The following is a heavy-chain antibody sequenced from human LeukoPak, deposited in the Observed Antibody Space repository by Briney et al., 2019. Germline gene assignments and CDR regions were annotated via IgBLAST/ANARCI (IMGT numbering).Heavy chain of an antibody. Sequence: GGSLRLSCGASGFTLRSYSMNGVRQAPGKGVEWVSSISSSSSYIYYADSVKGRFTISRDNDKNSLYLQMNSLRAEDTAVYYCARTREWLQGDYWGQGTLVTVSS. V-gene: IGHV3-21*01. J-gene: IGHJ4*02. CDR1: GFTLRSYS. CDR2: ISSSSSYI. D-gene: IGHD5-24*01. CDR3: ARTREWLQGDY.